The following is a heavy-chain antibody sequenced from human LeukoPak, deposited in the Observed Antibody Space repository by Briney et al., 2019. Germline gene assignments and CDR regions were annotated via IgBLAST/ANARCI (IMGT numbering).Heavy chain of an antibody. J-gene: IGHJ6*03. CDR1: GGTFSSYA. V-gene: IGHV1-69*04. Sequence: SVKVSCKASGGTFSSYAISWVRQAPGQGLEWMGRIIPILGIANYAQKFQGRVTITADKSTSTAYMELSSLRSEDTAVYYCARGVKDYYYYYYMDVWGKGTTVTVSS. CDR2: IIPILGIA. CDR3: ARGVKDYYYYYYMDV.